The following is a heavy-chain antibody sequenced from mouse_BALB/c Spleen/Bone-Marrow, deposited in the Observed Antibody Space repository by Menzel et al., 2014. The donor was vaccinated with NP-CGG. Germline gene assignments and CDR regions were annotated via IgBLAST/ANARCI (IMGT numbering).Heavy chain of an antibody. CDR1: GFFLTSYG. CDR2: IWSDGST. J-gene: IGHJ3*01. V-gene: IGHV2-2*02. Sequence: VKLQESGPGLVQPSQSLSITCTVSGFFLTSYGVHWVRQSPGKGLEWLGVIWSDGSTDYNAAFISRLNISKDNSKSXIFFKMNSLQPNDTAIYFCARRDGYLFAYWGQGTLVTVSA. D-gene: IGHD2-3*01. CDR3: ARRDGYLFAY.